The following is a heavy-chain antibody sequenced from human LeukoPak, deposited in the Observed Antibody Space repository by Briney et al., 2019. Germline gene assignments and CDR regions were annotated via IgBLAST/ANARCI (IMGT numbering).Heavy chain of an antibody. CDR1: GGSFSGYY. Sequence: SETLSLTCAVYGGSFSGYYWSWIRQPPGKGLEWIGEINHSGSTDYNPSLKSRVTISVDTSKNQFSLKLSSVTAADTAVYYCARPDSVDDYWGQGTLVTVSS. CDR2: INHSGST. J-gene: IGHJ4*02. V-gene: IGHV4-34*01. CDR3: ARPDSVDDY. D-gene: IGHD4-11*01.